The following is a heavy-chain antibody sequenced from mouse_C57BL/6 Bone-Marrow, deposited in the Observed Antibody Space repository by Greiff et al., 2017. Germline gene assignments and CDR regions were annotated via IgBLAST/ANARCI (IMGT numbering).Heavy chain of an antibody. J-gene: IGHJ3*01. Sequence: EVQLQQSGAELVRPGASVKLSCTASGFNIKDDYMHWVKQRPEQGLEWIGWIDPENGDTEYASKFQGKATITVDTSSNTAYLQLSSLTSEDSAVYYCAREGLLRAWFAYWGQGTLVTVSA. CDR1: GFNIKDDY. V-gene: IGHV14-4*01. D-gene: IGHD1-1*01. CDR2: IDPENGDT. CDR3: AREGLLRAWFAY.